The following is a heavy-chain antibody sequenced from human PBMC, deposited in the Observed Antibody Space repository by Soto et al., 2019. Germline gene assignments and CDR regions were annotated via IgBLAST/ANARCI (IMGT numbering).Heavy chain of an antibody. Sequence: EVPLLESGGGLVQPGESLRLSCAASGFTFSSYAMSWVRQAPGKGPEWVSVISGSDDSTYYADSVKGRFTISRDNSKNTLYLQMNSLRAEDTAVYYCAKRSSSSTFDYWGQGTLVTVSS. CDR1: GFTFSSYA. J-gene: IGHJ4*02. D-gene: IGHD6-6*01. CDR2: ISGSDDST. CDR3: AKRSSSSTFDY. V-gene: IGHV3-23*01.